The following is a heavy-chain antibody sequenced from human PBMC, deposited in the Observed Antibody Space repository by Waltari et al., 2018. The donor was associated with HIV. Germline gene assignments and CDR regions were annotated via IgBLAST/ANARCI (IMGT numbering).Heavy chain of an antibody. V-gene: IGHV3-13*01. CDR1: GFSLKLFD. Sequence: VQLVESGGTLVEAGGSLSISCVATGFSLKLFDMLWVRRSGGGTLEWVSAIGADGDTYFSASVKGRFTVSRDNGKNALNLHMSGLMSDDTATYYCARERQYSSARGEAFAVWGQGTVVIVSS. D-gene: IGHD1-26*01. J-gene: IGHJ3*01. CDR2: IGADGDT. CDR3: ARERQYSSARGEAFAV.